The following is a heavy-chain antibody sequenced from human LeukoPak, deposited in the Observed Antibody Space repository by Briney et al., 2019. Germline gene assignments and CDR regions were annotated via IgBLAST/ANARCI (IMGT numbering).Heavy chain of an antibody. J-gene: IGHJ3*02. CDR1: GYTFTGYY. V-gene: IGHV1-2*02. D-gene: IGHD3-16*01. Sequence: ASVKVSCKASGYTFTGYYMHWVRQAPGQGLEWMGWINPNSGGTNYAQKFQGRVTMTRDTSISTAYMELSRLRSDDTAVYYCARDGGAWDRSDAFDIWGQGTMVTVSS. CDR2: INPNSGGT. CDR3: ARDGGAWDRSDAFDI.